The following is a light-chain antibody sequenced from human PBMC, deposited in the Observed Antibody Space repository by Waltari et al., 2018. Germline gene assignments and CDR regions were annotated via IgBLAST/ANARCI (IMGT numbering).Light chain of an antibody. V-gene: IGLV2-8*01. CDR3: SLSGGINNVVV. Sequence: QSALTPPPSASGSPGQSVTISCTGASSDRNFNSVSWYQQHPGKAPKIIIYGVTKRPSGVPDRFSGSKSGNTASLTVSGLQVEDEAHYYCSLSGGINNVVVFGGGTKLTVL. CDR2: GVT. J-gene: IGLJ2*01. CDR1: SSDRNFNS.